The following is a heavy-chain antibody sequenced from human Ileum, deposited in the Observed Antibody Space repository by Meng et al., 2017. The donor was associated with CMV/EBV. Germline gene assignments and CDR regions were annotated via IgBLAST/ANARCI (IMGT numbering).Heavy chain of an antibody. CDR1: GFRFDDHA. J-gene: IGHJ4*02. D-gene: IGHD2-2*01. V-gene: IGHV3-9*01. Sequence: SLKISCAASGFRFDDHAMHWVRQPLGKGLEWVAGISWNSGSIGYVDSVKGRFIISRDNAKNSLYLQINSLRAEDTALYYCVKGGLGIITAALDYWGQGTLVTVSS. CDR3: VKGGLGIITAALDY. CDR2: ISWNSGSI.